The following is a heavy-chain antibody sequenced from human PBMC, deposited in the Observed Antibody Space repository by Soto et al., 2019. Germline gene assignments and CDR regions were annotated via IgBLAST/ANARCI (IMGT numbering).Heavy chain of an antibody. Sequence: QVQLQESGPGLVKPSQTLSLTCTVSGGSISSGGYYWSWIRQHPGKGLEWIGYIYYSGSTYYNPSLESRVTISVDTSKNQFSLKLSSVTAADTAVYYCARFSAIFGNWFDPWGQGTLVTVSS. CDR1: GGSISSGGYY. J-gene: IGHJ5*02. D-gene: IGHD3-3*01. CDR2: IYYSGST. CDR3: ARFSAIFGNWFDP. V-gene: IGHV4-31*03.